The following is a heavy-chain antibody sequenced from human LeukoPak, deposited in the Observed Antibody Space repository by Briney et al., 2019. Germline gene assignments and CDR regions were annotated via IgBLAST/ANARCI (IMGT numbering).Heavy chain of an antibody. Sequence: GGSLRLSCAASGFTFSSYGIHWVRQAPGKGLEWVAFIRYDGSNKYYADSVKGRFTISRDNSKNTLYLQMNSLRAEDTAVYYCAKDLGGTTAYWGQGTLSPSPQ. CDR2: IRYDGSNK. V-gene: IGHV3-30*02. CDR3: AKDLGGTTAY. J-gene: IGHJ4*02. CDR1: GFTFSSYG. D-gene: IGHD1-7*01.